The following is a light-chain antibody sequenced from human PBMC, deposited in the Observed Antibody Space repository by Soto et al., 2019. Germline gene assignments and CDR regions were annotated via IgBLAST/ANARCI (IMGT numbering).Light chain of an antibody. J-gene: IGLJ1*01. CDR3: QSYDSSLSGYV. V-gene: IGLV1-40*01. Sequence: QSVLTQPPSVSGAPGQRVTISCTGGSSNIGAGFDVHWYQQLPGTAPKLLIYGNVDRPSGVPDRFSGSKSGTSASLAITGRQAEDEADYYCQSYDSSLSGYVFGTGTKLTVL. CDR1: SSNIGAGFD. CDR2: GNV.